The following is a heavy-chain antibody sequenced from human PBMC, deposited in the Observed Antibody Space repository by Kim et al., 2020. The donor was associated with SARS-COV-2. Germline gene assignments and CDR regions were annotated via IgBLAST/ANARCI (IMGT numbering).Heavy chain of an antibody. CDR2: ISYDGSNK. CDR3: AKDRAGYSGSYGFGWFDP. D-gene: IGHD1-26*01. V-gene: IGHV3-30*18. CDR1: GFTFSSYG. Sequence: GGSLRLSCAASGFTFSSYGMHWVRQAPGKGLEWVAVISYDGSNKYYADSVKGRFTISRDNSKNTLYLQMNSLRAEDTAVYYCAKDRAGYSGSYGFGWFDPWGQGTLVTVSS. J-gene: IGHJ5*02.